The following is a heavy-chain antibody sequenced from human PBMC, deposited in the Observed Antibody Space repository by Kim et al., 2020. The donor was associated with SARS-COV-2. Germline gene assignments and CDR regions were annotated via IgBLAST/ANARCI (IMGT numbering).Heavy chain of an antibody. Sequence: GGSLRLSCAASGFTFSSYAMSWVRQAPGKGLEWVSAISGSGGSTYYADSVKGRFTISRDNSKNTLYLQMNSLRAEDTAVYYCAKDRASYGDYVQYYYGMDIWGPGTPGTAS. D-gene: IGHD4-17*01. CDR3: AKDRASYGDYVQYYYGMDI. CDR1: GFTFSSYA. J-gene: IGHJ6*02. V-gene: IGHV3-23*01. CDR2: ISGSGGST.